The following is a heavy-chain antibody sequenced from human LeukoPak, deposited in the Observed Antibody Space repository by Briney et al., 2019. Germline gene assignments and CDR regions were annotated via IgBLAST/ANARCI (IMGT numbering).Heavy chain of an antibody. J-gene: IGHJ3*02. CDR2: INHSGST. V-gene: IGHV4-34*01. D-gene: IGHD2-2*02. Sequence: SETLSLTCAVYGGSFSGYYWSWIRQPPGKGLEWIGEINHSGSTNYNPSLKSRVTISVDTSKNQFSLKLSSVTAADTAVYYCARHFRDCSSTSCYTVNGFDIWGQGTMVTVSS. CDR1: GGSFSGYY. CDR3: ARHFRDCSSTSCYTVNGFDI.